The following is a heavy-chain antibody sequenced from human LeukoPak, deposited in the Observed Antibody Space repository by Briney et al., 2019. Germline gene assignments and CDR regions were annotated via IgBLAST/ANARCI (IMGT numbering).Heavy chain of an antibody. V-gene: IGHV1-46*01. CDR2: INPSGGST. D-gene: IGHD6-19*01. CDR1: GYSSGYY. CDR3: ARTRSYSSGWLRSGGNWFDP. Sequence: ASVKVSCKASGYSSGYYMHWVRQAPGPGLEWMGIINPSGGSTSYAQKFQGRVTMTRDMSTSTVYMELSSLRSEDTAVYYCARTRSYSSGWLRSGGNWFDPWGQGTLVTVSS. J-gene: IGHJ5*02.